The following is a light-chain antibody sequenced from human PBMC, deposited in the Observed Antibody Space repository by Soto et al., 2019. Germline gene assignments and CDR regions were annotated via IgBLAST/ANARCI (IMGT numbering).Light chain of an antibody. CDR1: QSVGSSY. CDR2: DAS. CDR3: QHCGISPHT. Sequence: VLTQSPGTLSLSPGERATLSCSASQSVGSSYLAWYQQKPGQAPRLLIYDASSRATGIPDRFSRSGSGTDFTLTISRLEPEDFAVYFCQHCGISPHTFGQGTKVDIK. V-gene: IGKV3-20*01. J-gene: IGKJ1*01.